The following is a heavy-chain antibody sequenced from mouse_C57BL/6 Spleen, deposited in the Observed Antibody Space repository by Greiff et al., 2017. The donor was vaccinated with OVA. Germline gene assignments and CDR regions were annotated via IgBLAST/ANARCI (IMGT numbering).Heavy chain of an antibody. J-gene: IGHJ3*01. D-gene: IGHD3-3*01. Sequence: QVQLQQSGAELVRPGASVKLSCKASGYTFTDYYINWVKQRPGQGLEWIARIYPGSGNTYYNEKFKGKATLTAEKSSSTAYMQLSSLTSEDSAVYFCAREGPVAYWGQGTLVTVSA. CDR3: AREGPVAY. CDR2: IYPGSGNT. CDR1: GYTFTDYY. V-gene: IGHV1-76*01.